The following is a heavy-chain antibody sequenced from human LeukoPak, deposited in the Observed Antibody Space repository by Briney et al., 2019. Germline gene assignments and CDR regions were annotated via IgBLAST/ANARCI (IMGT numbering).Heavy chain of an antibody. D-gene: IGHD3-9*01. CDR2: ISYDGSNK. CDR3: ARELRDILTGYYKNPHFFDY. CDR1: GFTFSSYA. V-gene: IGHV3-30*04. J-gene: IGHJ4*02. Sequence: GGSLRLSCAASGFTFSSYAMHWVRQAPGKGLEWVAVISYDGSNKYYADSVKGRFTISRDNSKNTLYLQMNSLRAEDTAVYYCARELRDILTGYYKNPHFFDYWGQGTLVTVSS.